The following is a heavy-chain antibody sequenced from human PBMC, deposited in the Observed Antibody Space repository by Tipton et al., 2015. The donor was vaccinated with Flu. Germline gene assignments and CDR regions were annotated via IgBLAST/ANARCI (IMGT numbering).Heavy chain of an antibody. D-gene: IGHD3-10*02. Sequence: PGLVKPSETLSLTCTVSSGSIRSTNYFCAWIRQPPGKGLELIGSIYPSGTTYYNPSLKSRVTISVDTSKIHFSLMLRSVTAADTAVYYCARLSYYDVDLKNFYFDHWGQGALVTVSS. CDR1: SGSIRSTNYF. J-gene: IGHJ4*02. V-gene: IGHV4-39*01. CDR3: ARLSYYDVDLKNFYFDH. CDR2: IYPSGTT.